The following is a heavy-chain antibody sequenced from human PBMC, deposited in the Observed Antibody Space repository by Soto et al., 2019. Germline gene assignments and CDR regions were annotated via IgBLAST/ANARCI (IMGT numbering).Heavy chain of an antibody. D-gene: IGHD3-22*01. V-gene: IGHV1-69*12. J-gene: IGHJ4*02. CDR3: ARVVYYYDSSGYYGYYFDY. CDR2: IIPIFGTA. CDR1: GGTFSSYA. Sequence: QVQLVQSGAEVKKPGSSVKVSCKASGGTFSSYAISWVRQAPGQGLEWMGGIIPIFGTANYAQKFQGRVTITADESTSTAYMELSSLRSEDTAVYYCARVVYYYDSSGYYGYYFDYWGQGTLVTVSS.